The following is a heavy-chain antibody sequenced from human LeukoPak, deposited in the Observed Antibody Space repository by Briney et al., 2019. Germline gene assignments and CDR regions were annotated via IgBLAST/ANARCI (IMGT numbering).Heavy chain of an antibody. CDR1: GYTFTGYY. V-gene: IGHV1-2*06. Sequence: ASVKVSCKASGYTFTGYYMHWVRQAPGQGLEWMGRINPNSGGTNYAQKCQGRVTMTRDTSISTAYMVLSRLRSDDTAVYYCARSASPLFDYWGQGTLVTVSP. J-gene: IGHJ4*02. CDR3: ARSASPLFDY. CDR2: INPNSGGT. D-gene: IGHD6-6*01.